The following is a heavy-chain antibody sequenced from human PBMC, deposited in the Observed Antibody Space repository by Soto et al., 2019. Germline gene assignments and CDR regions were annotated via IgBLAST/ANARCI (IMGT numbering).Heavy chain of an antibody. D-gene: IGHD4-17*01. V-gene: IGHV3-15*01. CDR1: GFTFSNAW. CDR2: IKSKTDGGTT. CDR3: TTDGDYGHDDAFDI. J-gene: IGHJ3*02. Sequence: PGGSLRLSCAASGFTFSNAWMSWVRQAPGKGLEWVGRIKSKTDGGTTDYAAPVKGRFTISRDDSKNTLYLQMNSLKTEDTAVYYCTTDGDYGHDDAFDIWGQGTMVTVSS.